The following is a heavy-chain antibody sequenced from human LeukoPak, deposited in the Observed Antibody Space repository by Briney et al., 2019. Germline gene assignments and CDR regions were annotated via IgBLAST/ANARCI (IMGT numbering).Heavy chain of an antibody. CDR2: ISAYNGNT. CDR3: ARAGYYDYVWGSYRSKYFDY. D-gene: IGHD3-16*02. CDR1: GYTFTSYG. V-gene: IGHV1-18*01. Sequence: GGSLRLSCAASGYTFTSYGISWVRQAPGQGLEWMGWISAYNGNTNYAQKLQGRVTMTTDTSTSTAYMELRSLRSDDTAVYYCARAGYYDYVWGSYRSKYFDYWGQGTLVTVSS. J-gene: IGHJ4*02.